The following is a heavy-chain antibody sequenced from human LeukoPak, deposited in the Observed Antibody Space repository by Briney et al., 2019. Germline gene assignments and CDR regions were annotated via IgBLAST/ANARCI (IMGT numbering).Heavy chain of an antibody. Sequence: PSETLSLTCTVSGGSISSYYWSWIRQPPGKGLEWIGYIYYSGSTNYNPSLKSRVTISVDTSKNQFSLKLSSVTAADTAVHYCARAPEWYSSGWPDAFDIWGQGTMVTVSS. CDR3: ARAPEWYSSGWPDAFDI. CDR1: GGSISSYY. V-gene: IGHV4-59*01. J-gene: IGHJ3*02. CDR2: IYYSGST. D-gene: IGHD6-19*01.